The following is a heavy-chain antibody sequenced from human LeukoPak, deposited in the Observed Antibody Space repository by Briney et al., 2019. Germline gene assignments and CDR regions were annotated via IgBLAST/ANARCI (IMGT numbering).Heavy chain of an antibody. V-gene: IGHV4-39*07. D-gene: IGHD2-2*01. CDR3: AREAPNCSSTSCYLDY. J-gene: IGHJ4*02. CDR2: IYYSGST. Sequence: SETLSLTCTVSGGSISSSSYYWGWIRQPPGKGLEWIGSIYYSGSTYYNPSLKSRVTISVDTSKNQFSLKLSSVTAADTAVYYCAREAPNCSSTSCYLDYWGQGTLVTVSS. CDR1: GGSISSSSYY.